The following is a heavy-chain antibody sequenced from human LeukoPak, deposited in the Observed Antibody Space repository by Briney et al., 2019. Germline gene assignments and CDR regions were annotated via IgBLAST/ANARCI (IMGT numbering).Heavy chain of an antibody. D-gene: IGHD6-13*01. Sequence: GGSLRLSCAASGFTFDDYAMHWVRQAPGKGLEWVSGISWNSGSIGYADSVKGRFTISRDNAKNSLYLQMDSLRAEDTAVYYCARESSSWYMDYWGQGTLVTVSS. V-gene: IGHV3-9*01. J-gene: IGHJ4*02. CDR1: GFTFDDYA. CDR2: ISWNSGSI. CDR3: ARESSSWYMDY.